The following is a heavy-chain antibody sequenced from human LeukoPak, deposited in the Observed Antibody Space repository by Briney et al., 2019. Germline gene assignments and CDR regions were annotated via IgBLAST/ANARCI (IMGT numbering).Heavy chain of an antibody. CDR1: GLSISSYY. V-gene: IGHV4-59*08. Sequence: PSETLSLTCTVSGLSISSYYWSWIRHPPGKAREWIGYIYYSGGTNDNPSLKSRVTISVDTSKNQFSLKLSSVTAADTAVYYCARCIAAASFDPWGQGTLVTVSS. D-gene: IGHD6-13*01. J-gene: IGHJ5*02. CDR2: IYYSGGT. CDR3: ARCIAAASFDP.